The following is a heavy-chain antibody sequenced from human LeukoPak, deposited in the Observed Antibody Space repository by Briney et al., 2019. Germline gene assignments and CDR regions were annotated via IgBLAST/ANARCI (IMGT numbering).Heavy chain of an antibody. J-gene: IGHJ4*02. D-gene: IGHD1-7*01. CDR2: IGADTGNT. CDR3: ARDSRETGSTSDFDF. Sequence: ASVKVSCKTSGYTFYDYGISWVRQAPGQGLEWMGWIGADTGNTNFAQKLQDRVTTTTDTSTSTAYMELRSLTSDDTAVYYCARDSRETGSTSDFDFWGQGTLVTVSS. V-gene: IGHV1-18*04. CDR1: GYTFYDYG.